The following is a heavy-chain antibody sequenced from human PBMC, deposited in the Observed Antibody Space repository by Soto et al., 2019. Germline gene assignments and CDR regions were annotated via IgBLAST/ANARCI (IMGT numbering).Heavy chain of an antibody. J-gene: IGHJ6*02. Sequence: ASVKVSCKASGYTFTSYAMHWVRQAPGQRLEWMGWINAGNGNTKYSQKFQGRVTITRDTSASTAYMELRSLRSDDTAVYYCARETCGSFDYYYGMDVWGQGTTVTVSS. CDR2: INAGNGNT. V-gene: IGHV1-3*01. D-gene: IGHD3-10*01. CDR3: ARETCGSFDYYYGMDV. CDR1: GYTFTSYA.